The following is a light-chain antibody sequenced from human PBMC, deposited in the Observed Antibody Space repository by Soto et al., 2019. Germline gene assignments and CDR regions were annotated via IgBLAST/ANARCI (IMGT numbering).Light chain of an antibody. CDR2: DVS. J-gene: IGLJ2*01. CDR3: SSYTSSSTLL. V-gene: IGLV2-14*01. Sequence: QAVVTQPASVSGSPGQSITFSCTGTSNDIGGYNYVSWYQQHPGKAPKLMIFDVSNRPSGVSYRFSGSKSGNTASLTISGLQAEDEADYYCSSYTSSSTLLFGGGTKLTVL. CDR1: SNDIGGYNY.